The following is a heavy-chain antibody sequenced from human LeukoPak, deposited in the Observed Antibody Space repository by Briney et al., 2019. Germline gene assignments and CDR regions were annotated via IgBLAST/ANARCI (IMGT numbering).Heavy chain of an antibody. CDR3: VRDRDTSGWLY. Sequence: GGSLRLSCAASGFTFSSYGMHWVRQAPGKGLEWVAVIWYDGSNKYYADSVKGRFTISRDNSKNTVYLQMNSLRVEDTAVYFCVRDRDTSGWLYWGQGTLVTVSS. V-gene: IGHV3-33*01. CDR1: GFTFSSYG. CDR2: IWYDGSNK. D-gene: IGHD6-19*01. J-gene: IGHJ4*02.